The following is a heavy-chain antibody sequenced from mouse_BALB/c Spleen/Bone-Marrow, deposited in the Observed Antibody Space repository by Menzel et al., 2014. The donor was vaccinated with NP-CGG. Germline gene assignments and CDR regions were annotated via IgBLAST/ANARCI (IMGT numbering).Heavy chain of an antibody. CDR1: GYSFTGYT. D-gene: IGHD1-1*01. V-gene: IGHV1-18*01. CDR3: ATLYDSYAMDY. J-gene: IGHJ4*01. CDR2: INPYNDVT. Sequence: EVQGVESGPELVKPGASMKISCKASGYSFTGYTMNWVKQSHGKNLEWIGLINPYNDVTIYNQKFKGKTTLTVDKSSSTAYMELLSLTSEDSAVYYCATLYDSYAMDYWGQGTSVTVSS.